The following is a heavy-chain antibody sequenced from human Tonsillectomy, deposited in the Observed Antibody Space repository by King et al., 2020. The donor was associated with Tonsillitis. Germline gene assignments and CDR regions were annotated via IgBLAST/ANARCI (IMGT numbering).Heavy chain of an antibody. CDR3: AKNKGADYYDSSRGAFDI. D-gene: IGHD3-22*01. J-gene: IGHJ3*02. CDR1: GFTFRNDD. V-gene: IGHV3-21*01. Sequence: DVQLVESGGGLVKPGGSLRLSCTHSGFTFRNDDMNWVRQAPGKGLEWVSSICSHINYIYYADSVKGRFTNSSNNGRNALHLQMDSLRVEDTAVYYCAKNKGADYYDSSRGAFDIWGQGTMVTVSS. CDR2: ICSHINYI.